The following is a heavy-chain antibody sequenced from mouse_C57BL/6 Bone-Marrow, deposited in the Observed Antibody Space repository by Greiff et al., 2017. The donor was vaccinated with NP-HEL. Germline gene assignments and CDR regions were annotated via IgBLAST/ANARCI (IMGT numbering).Heavy chain of an antibody. J-gene: IGHJ3*01. CDR2: ISSGGSYT. Sequence: DVHLVESGGDLVKPGGSLKLSCAASGFTFSSYGMSWVRQTPDKRLEWVATISSGGSYTYYPDSVKGRFTISRDNAKNTLYLQMSSLKSEDTAMYYCARQGSPFAYWGQGTLVTVSA. CDR1: GFTFSSYG. V-gene: IGHV5-6*01. D-gene: IGHD1-1*02. CDR3: ARQGSPFAY.